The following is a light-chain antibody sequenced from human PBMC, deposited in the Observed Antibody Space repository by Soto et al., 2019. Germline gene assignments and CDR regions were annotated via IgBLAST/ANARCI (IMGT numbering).Light chain of an antibody. CDR2: DVS. CDR3: SSYTSSSPWV. Sequence: QSALTQPASVSGSPGQSIAISCTGTSSDVGGYNYVSWYQQHPGKTPNLMIYDVSNRPSGVSNRFSGSKSGNTASLTISGLQGEDEADYYCSSYTSSSPWVFGGGTKLTVL. J-gene: IGLJ3*02. CDR1: SSDVGGYNY. V-gene: IGLV2-14*01.